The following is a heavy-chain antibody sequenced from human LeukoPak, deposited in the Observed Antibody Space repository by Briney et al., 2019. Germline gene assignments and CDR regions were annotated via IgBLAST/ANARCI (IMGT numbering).Heavy chain of an antibody. Sequence: GGSLRLSCAASGFTFSNAWMSWVRQAPGKGLEWVGRIKSKTDGGTTDHAAPVKGRFTISRDDSKNTLYLQMNSLKTEDTAVYYCTTHSALLWFGELFRDYWGQGTLVTVSS. V-gene: IGHV3-15*01. J-gene: IGHJ4*02. D-gene: IGHD3-10*01. CDR2: IKSKTDGGTT. CDR3: TTHSALLWFGELFRDY. CDR1: GFTFSNAW.